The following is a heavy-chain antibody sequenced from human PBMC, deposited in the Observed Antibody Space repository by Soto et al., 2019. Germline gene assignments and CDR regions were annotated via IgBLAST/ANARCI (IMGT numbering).Heavy chain of an antibody. CDR2: SGST. D-gene: IGHD5-18*01. CDR1: GGSISSSSYY. Sequence: QLQLQESGPGLVKPSETLSLTCTVSGGSISSSSYYWGWIRQPPGKGLEWIGNSGSTYYNPSLKSRXTXXVDTSTTQCSRKLSSVPAADTAVYYCARHELWLRYWGQGTLVTVSS. J-gene: IGHJ4*02. CDR3: ARHELWLRY. V-gene: IGHV4-39*01.